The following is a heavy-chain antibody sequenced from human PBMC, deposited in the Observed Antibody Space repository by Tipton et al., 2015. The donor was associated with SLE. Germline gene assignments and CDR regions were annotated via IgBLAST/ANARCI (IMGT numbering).Heavy chain of an antibody. CDR2: IYYSGST. J-gene: IGHJ6*02. CDR3: ARDSSGSYLGVYYYGMDV. V-gene: IGHV4-39*07. D-gene: IGHD1-26*01. Sequence: TLSLTCTVSGGSISSHYWGWIRQPPGKGLEWIGSIYYSGSTYYNPSLKSRVTISVDTSKNQFSLKLSSVTAADTAVYYCARDSSGSYLGVYYYGMDVWGQGTTVTVSS. CDR1: GGSISSHY.